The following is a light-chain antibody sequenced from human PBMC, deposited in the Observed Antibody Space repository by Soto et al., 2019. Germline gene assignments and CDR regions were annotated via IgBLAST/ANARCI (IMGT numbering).Light chain of an antibody. CDR1: QGIRSY. J-gene: IGKJ5*01. CDR3: QQLDSMPIT. V-gene: IGKV1-9*01. Sequence: PFTPSPSSQSDPLGDRVRITFRASQGIRSYLAWYQQKPGEAPKLLISIASILQSGVPSRFSGSGSGTDFVLTISSLQPEDSATYYCQQLDSMPITFGQGTRLEIK. CDR2: IAS.